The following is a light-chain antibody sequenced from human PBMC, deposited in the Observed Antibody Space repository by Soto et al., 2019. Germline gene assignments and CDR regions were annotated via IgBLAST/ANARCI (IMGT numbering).Light chain of an antibody. CDR3: AAWDDILNGYV. CDR2: SNY. J-gene: IGLJ1*01. CDR1: SSNIGSYT. V-gene: IGLV1-44*01. Sequence: QSVLTQPPSASGTPGQTVTVSCSGSSSNIGSYTVNWYQQLPGTAPKLVIYSNYDRPSGVPDRFSGSTSGTSASLVIRGLQSEDEADYYCAAWDDILNGYVFGGGTKVTVL.